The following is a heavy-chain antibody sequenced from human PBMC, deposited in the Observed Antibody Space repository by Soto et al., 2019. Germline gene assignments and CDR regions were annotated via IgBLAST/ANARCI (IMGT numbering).Heavy chain of an antibody. V-gene: IGHV1-18*01. CDR3: ARAEYYDFWSGYFVPWWFDP. CDR1: GYTFTSYG. CDR2: ISAYNGNT. D-gene: IGHD3-3*01. Sequence: GASVKVSCKASGYTFTSYGISWVRQAPGQGLEWMGWISAYNGNTNYAQKLQGRVTMTTDTSTSTAYMELRSLRSDDTAVYYCARAEYYDFWSGYFVPWWFDPWGQGTLVTVSS. J-gene: IGHJ5*02.